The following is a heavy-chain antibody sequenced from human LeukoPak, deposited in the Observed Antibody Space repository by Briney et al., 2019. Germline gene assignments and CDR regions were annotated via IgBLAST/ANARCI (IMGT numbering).Heavy chain of an antibody. D-gene: IGHD3-22*01. CDR1: GGTFSSYA. CDR3: ARVDSSGYYFDY. J-gene: IGHJ4*02. V-gene: IGHV1-69*05. Sequence: SVKVSCKASGGTFSSYAISWVRQAPGQGREWMGGIFPIFGTANYAQKFQGRVTITTDESTSTAYMELSRLRSEDTAVYYCARVDSSGYYFDYWGQGTLVTVSS. CDR2: IFPIFGTA.